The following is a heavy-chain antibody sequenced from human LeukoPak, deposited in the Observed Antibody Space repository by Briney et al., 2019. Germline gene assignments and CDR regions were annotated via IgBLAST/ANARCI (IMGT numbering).Heavy chain of an antibody. J-gene: IGHJ4*02. D-gene: IGHD4-23*01. V-gene: IGHV4-61*01. Sequence: SETLSLTCTVSGGSVSSGSYYWSWIRQPPGKGLEWIGHVYYSGSTNYNPSFKSRVTISVDTSKNQFSLKLNSVTAADTAVYYCANYGGSSRPLDYWGQGTLVTVSS. CDR2: VYYSGST. CDR3: ANYGGSSRPLDY. CDR1: GGSVSSGSYY.